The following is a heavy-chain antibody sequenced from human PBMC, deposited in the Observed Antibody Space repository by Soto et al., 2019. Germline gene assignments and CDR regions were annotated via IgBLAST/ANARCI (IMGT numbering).Heavy chain of an antibody. CDR3: ARDPPQYSSMPVYYFDY. J-gene: IGHJ4*02. CDR1: GFTFSSYA. CDR2: ISYDGSNK. V-gene: IGHV3-30-3*01. D-gene: IGHD6-13*01. Sequence: GGSLKLSCAASGFTFSSYAMHWVRQAPGTGLEWVAVISYDGSNKYYADSVKGRFTISRDNSKNTLYLQMNSLRAEDTAVYYCARDPPQYSSMPVYYFDYWGQGTLVTVSS.